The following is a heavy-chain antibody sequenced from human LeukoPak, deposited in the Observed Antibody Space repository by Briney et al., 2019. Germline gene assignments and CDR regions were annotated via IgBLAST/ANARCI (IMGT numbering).Heavy chain of an antibody. J-gene: IGHJ3*02. CDR1: GFTFSSYE. V-gene: IGHV3-48*03. CDR2: ISSGSTI. CDR3: ARGAYGISDI. Sequence: GGSLRLSCAASGFTFSSYEMNWVRQAPGKGLEWVSYISSGSTIYYADSVKGRFTISRDNAKNSLYLQMNSLRAEDTAVYYCARGAYGISDIWGQGTMVTVSS. D-gene: IGHD3-9*01.